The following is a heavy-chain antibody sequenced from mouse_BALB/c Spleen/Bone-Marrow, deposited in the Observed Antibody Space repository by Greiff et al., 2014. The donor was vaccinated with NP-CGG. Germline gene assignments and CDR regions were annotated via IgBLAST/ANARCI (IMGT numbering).Heavy chain of an antibody. CDR2: INPSNGGT. D-gene: IGHD3-1*01. CDR1: GYTFTSYY. CDR3: TRGLRGWFAY. V-gene: IGHV1S81*02. J-gene: IGHJ3*01. Sequence: QVQLKQSGAELVKPGASVKLSCKASGYTFTSYYMYWVKQRPGQGLEWIGGINPSNGGTNFNEKFKSKATLTVDKSSSTAYMQLSSLTSEDSAVYYCTRGLRGWFAYWGQGTLVTVSA.